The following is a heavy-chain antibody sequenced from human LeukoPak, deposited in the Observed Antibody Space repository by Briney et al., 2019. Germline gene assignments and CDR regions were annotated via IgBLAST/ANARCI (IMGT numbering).Heavy chain of an antibody. J-gene: IGHJ6*02. CDR3: AKDMEAGRYYYYGMDV. D-gene: IGHD6-19*01. V-gene: IGHV3-9*01. Sequence: PGRSLRLSCAASGFTFDDYAMHWVRQAPGKGLEWVSGNSWNSGSIGYADSVKGRFTISRDNAKNSLYLQMNSLRAEDTALYYCAKDMEAGRYYYYGMDVWGQGTTVTVSS. CDR1: GFTFDDYA. CDR2: NSWNSGSI.